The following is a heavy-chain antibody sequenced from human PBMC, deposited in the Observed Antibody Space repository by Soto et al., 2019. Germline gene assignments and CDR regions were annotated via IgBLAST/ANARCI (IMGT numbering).Heavy chain of an antibody. CDR1: GFSFGSYS. J-gene: IGHJ4*02. CDR2: ISGSDGKT. Sequence: GGSLRLSCAASGFSFGSYSLSWVRQAPGKGLEWVSTISGSDGKTFYADSVKGRFSISRDTSQSTLYLQMNSLRADDTAMYYCARWSYLDYWGQRTRVTVCS. V-gene: IGHV3-23*01. D-gene: IGHD3-3*01. CDR3: ARWSYLDY.